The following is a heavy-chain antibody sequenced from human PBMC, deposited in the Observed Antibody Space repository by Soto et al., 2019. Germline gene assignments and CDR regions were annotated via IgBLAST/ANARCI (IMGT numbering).Heavy chain of an antibody. D-gene: IGHD6-19*01. CDR3: ARLGHQWYSSGWYWFDP. Sequence: QLQLQESGPGPVKPSETLSLTCTVSGGSISSSSYYWGWIRQPPGKGLEWIGSIYYSGSTYYNPSLKSRVTISVDTSKNQFSLKLSSVTAADTAVYYCARLGHQWYSSGWYWFDPWGQGTLVTVSS. CDR1: GGSISSSSYY. J-gene: IGHJ5*02. CDR2: IYYSGST. V-gene: IGHV4-39*01.